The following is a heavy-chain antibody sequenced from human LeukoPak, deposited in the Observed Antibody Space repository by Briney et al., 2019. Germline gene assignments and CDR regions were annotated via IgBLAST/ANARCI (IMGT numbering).Heavy chain of an antibody. CDR1: GFTVSSNH. J-gene: IGHJ4*02. CDR3: ARERCSGGSCFLDY. CDR2: IYSGGVT. V-gene: IGHV3-53*01. Sequence: GGSLRLSCAASGFTVSSNHMNWVRQAPGKGLGGDSVIYSGGVTYYADSVRGRFTISRDNSKNTLYLQMNTLRAEDTAVYYCARERCSGGSCFLDYWGQGTLVTVSS. D-gene: IGHD2-15*01.